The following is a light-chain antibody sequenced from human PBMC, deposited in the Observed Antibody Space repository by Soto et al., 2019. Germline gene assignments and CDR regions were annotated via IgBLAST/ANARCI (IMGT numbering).Light chain of an antibody. J-gene: IGLJ3*02. CDR3: CSYRSSTTLV. CDR2: EVT. Sequence: QSVLTQPASMSGSPGQSITIFCTGTSSDVGGYNYVSWYQQPPGKAPKFIIYEVTNRPSGISHRFSGSKSGNTASLTISGLRAEDEADYYCCSYRSSTTLVFGGGTQLTVL. CDR1: SSDVGGYNY. V-gene: IGLV2-14*01.